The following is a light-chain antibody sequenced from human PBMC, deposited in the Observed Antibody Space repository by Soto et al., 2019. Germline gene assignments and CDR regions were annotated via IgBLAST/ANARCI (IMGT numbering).Light chain of an antibody. CDR2: DVN. CDR3: SSYTSSSTHV. CDR1: SSDFGGYDY. J-gene: IGLJ1*01. Sequence: QSVLTQPASVSGSPGQSIAISCTGTSSDFGGYDYVSWYQQLPGKAPKLMIYDVNNRPSGVSNRFSGSKSGNTASLTISGLQAEDEADYYCSSYTSSSTHVFGTGTKLTVL. V-gene: IGLV2-14*03.